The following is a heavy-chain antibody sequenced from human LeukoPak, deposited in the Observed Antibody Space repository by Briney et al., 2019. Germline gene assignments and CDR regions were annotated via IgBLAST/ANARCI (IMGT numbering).Heavy chain of an antibody. Sequence: ASVKVSCKVSGYTLTEMSIHWVRQAPGKGLEWMGGFDPEDGETIYAQKFQGRVTMTEDTSTDTAYMELSSLRSEDTAVYYCATCALACNYYDSSGYSWYFDLWGRGTLVTVSS. D-gene: IGHD3-22*01. CDR2: FDPEDGET. CDR3: ATCALACNYYDSSGYSWYFDL. J-gene: IGHJ2*01. V-gene: IGHV1-24*01. CDR1: GYTLTEMS.